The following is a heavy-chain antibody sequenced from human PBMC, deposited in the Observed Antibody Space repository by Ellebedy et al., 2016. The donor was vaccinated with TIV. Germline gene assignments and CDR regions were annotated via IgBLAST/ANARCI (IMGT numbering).Heavy chain of an antibody. Sequence: GSLRLSXAVYGGSFSDYYWTWIRQPPGEGLEWFGEVNHRGGTNYNPSLKSRLTISVDTSKKRFSLSLTSVTAADTAVYYCARYFNALDVWGQGTTVTVSS. CDR2: VNHRGGT. J-gene: IGHJ6*02. CDR1: GGSFSDYY. V-gene: IGHV4-34*01. CDR3: ARYFNALDV.